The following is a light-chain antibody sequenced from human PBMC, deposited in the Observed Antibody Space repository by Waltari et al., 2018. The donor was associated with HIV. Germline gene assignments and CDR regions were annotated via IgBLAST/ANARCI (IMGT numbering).Light chain of an antibody. CDR3: AAWDDSLNGVI. Sequence: QSVLTQPPSASGTPGQRVTISCSGSSPNIGSNTVNWYQQLPGTAPKPLIYNNNQRPSGVPDRFAGSKSGTSASLAISGLQSEDEADYYCAAWDDSLNGVIFGGGTKLTVL. CDR2: NNN. V-gene: IGLV1-44*01. CDR1: SPNIGSNT. J-gene: IGLJ2*01.